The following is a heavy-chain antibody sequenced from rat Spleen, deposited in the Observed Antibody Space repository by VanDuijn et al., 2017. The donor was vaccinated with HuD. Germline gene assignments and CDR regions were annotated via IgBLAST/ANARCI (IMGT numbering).Heavy chain of an antibody. CDR2: IWSGGST. D-gene: IGHD1-12*03. V-gene: IGHV2-15*01. J-gene: IGHJ4*01. Sequence: QVQLKESGPGLVQPSQTLSLTCTVSGFSLSNYGVFWVRQPPGKGLEWMGTIWSGGSTDSNSALKSRLSISRDTSKSQVFLKMNSLQTEDTAIYFCTRGHYDGYYYYVMDVWGQGASVTVSS. CDR1: GFSLSNYG. CDR3: TRGHYDGYYYYVMDV.